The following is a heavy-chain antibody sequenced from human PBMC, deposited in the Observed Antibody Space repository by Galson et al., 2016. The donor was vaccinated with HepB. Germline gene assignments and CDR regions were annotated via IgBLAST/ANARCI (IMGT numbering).Heavy chain of an antibody. V-gene: IGHV3-48*04. CDR2: ISSRSSTI. CDR1: GFNFDSHS. Sequence: SLRLSCAASGFNFDSHSINWVRQAPGKGLEWISQISSRSSTIYYADSVKGRFTISRDNAKNSLFLQMNSLRVEDTAVYFCAASVVLAGRSYWYFDLWGRGTLVTVSS. J-gene: IGHJ2*01. D-gene: IGHD2-21*01. CDR3: AASVVLAGRSYWYFDL.